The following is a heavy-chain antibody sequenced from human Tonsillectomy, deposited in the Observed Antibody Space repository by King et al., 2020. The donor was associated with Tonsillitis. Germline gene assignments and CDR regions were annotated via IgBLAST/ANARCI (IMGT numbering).Heavy chain of an antibody. V-gene: IGHV3-73*01. D-gene: IGHD2-21*02. CDR1: GFTFSDST. CDR2: IRSKANSYAT. J-gene: IGHJ4*02. Sequence: VQLVESGGGLVQPGGSLKLSCAASGFTFSDSTMHWVRQASGKGLEWVGRIRSKANSYATAYAASVKGRFTISRDDSKSTAYLQMKSLKTADTAVYYCTRSGNCGGDCYYDYWGQGTLVTVSS. CDR3: TRSGNCGGDCYYDY.